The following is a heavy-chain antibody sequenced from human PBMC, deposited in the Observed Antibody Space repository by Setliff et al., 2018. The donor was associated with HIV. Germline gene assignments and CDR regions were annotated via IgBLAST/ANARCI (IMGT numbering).Heavy chain of an antibody. J-gene: IGHJ6*02. D-gene: IGHD5-18*01. CDR1: GYTFTRYD. CDR3: ARGRYNSRIDV. CDR2: MNPNSANT. Sequence: GASVKVSCKASGYTFTRYDINWVRQATGQGPEWMGWMNPNSANTGYAQKFQSRVTMTRNTSISTAYMELSSLRSDDAAVYYCARGRYNSRIDVWGQGTTVTVSS. V-gene: IGHV1-8*01.